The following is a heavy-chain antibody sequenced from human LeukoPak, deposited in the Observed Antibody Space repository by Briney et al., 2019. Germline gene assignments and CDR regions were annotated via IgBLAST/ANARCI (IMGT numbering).Heavy chain of an antibody. CDR1: GFTFSSYS. J-gene: IGHJ3*02. CDR2: ISSASGSI. CDR3: ARDPVAGSHDAFDI. D-gene: IGHD4-23*01. Sequence: GGSLRLSCAASGFTFSSYSMNWVRQAPGKGLEWVSYISSASGSIYYADAVKGRFTISRDNAKNSLYLQMNSLRAEDTAVYYCARDPVAGSHDAFDIWGQGTMVTVSS. V-gene: IGHV3-48*04.